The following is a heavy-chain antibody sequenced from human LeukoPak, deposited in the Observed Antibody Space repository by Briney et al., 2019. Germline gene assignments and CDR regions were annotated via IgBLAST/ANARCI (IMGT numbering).Heavy chain of an antibody. D-gene: IGHD3-9*01. J-gene: IGHJ4*02. V-gene: IGHV3-15*01. CDR1: GFTFSNVW. CDR3: TTDLTAPY. CDR2: IKNKIDGGTT. Sequence: GGSLRLSCAASGFTFSNVWMSWVRQAPGKGLEWVGRIKNKIDGGTTDYAAPVKGRFTISRDDSKKTLYLHMNSLKIEDTAVYYCTTDLTAPYWGQGTPVTVSS.